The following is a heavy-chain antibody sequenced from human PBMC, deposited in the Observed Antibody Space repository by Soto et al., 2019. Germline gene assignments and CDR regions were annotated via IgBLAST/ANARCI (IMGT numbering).Heavy chain of an antibody. CDR2: IDPSDSYT. CDR1: GYSFTSYW. D-gene: IGHD2-2*01. J-gene: IGHJ1*01. Sequence: GESLKISCKGSGYSFTSYWISWVRQMPGKGLEWMGRIDPSDSYTNYSPSFQGHVTISADKSISTAYLQWSSLKASDTAMCYCARRDCSSTSCYVDLQHWGQGTLVTVSS. CDR3: ARRDCSSTSCYVDLQH. V-gene: IGHV5-10-1*01.